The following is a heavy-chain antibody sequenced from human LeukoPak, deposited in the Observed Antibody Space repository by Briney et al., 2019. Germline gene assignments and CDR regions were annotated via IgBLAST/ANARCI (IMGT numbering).Heavy chain of an antibody. D-gene: IGHD1-26*01. V-gene: IGHV4-34*01. CDR3: AKDRSIGTYYTFDS. CDR1: GGSFSGYY. CDR2: INHSGST. Sequence: SSETLSLTCAVYGGSFSGYYWSWIRQPPGKGLEWIGEINHSGSTNYNPSLKSRVTISVDTSKNQFSLKLSSVTAADTAVYYCAKDRSIGTYYTFDSWGQGTLVTVSS. J-gene: IGHJ4*02.